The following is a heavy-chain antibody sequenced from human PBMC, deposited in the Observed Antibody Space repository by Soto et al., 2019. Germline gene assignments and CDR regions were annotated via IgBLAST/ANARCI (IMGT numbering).Heavy chain of an antibody. Sequence: PGGSLRLSCAASGFTFSSYAMSWVRQAPGKGLEWVSAISGSGGSTYYADSVKGRFTISRDNSKNTLYLQMNSLRAEDTAVYYCAKEGGSWHGEYNWFDPWGQGTLVTVSS. D-gene: IGHD2-15*01. J-gene: IGHJ5*02. CDR2: ISGSGGST. CDR1: GFTFSSYA. V-gene: IGHV3-23*01. CDR3: AKEGGSWHGEYNWFDP.